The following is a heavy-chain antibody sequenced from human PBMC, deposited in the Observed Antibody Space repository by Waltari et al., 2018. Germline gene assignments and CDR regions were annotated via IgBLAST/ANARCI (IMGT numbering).Heavy chain of an antibody. CDR1: GGSTSSSSSY. J-gene: IGHJ6*02. CDR3: ARNCIGGMDV. V-gene: IGHV4-39*07. Sequence: QLQLQESGPGLVKPSETLSLTCTVSGGSTSSSSSYWGWIRQPPGKGLEWIGSIYYSGSTYYNPSLKSRVTISVDTSKNQFSLKLSSVTAADTAVYYCARNCIGGMDVWGQGTTVTVSS. CDR2: IYYSGST. D-gene: IGHD2-21*01.